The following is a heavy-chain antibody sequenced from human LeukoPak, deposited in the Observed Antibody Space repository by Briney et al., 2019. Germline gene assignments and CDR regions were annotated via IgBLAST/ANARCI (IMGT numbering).Heavy chain of an antibody. D-gene: IGHD1-26*01. V-gene: IGHV3-30*03. CDR2: ISYDGSNK. CDR1: GFTFSSNY. J-gene: IGHJ3*02. CDR3: AREGAEQAFDI. Sequence: GGSLRLSCAASGFTFSSNYMSWVRQAPGKGLEWVAVISYDGSNKYYADSVKGRFTISRDNSKNTLYLQMNSLRAEDTAVYYCAREGAEQAFDICGQGTMVTVSS.